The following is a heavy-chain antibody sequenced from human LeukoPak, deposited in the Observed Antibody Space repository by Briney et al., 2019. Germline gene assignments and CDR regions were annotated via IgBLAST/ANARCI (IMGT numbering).Heavy chain of an antibody. D-gene: IGHD2-21*01. V-gene: IGHV4-39*01. CDR1: GGSISSSSYY. CDR3: ARPVSAYGGGDRSDY. CDR2: IYYSGST. Sequence: SETLSLTCTVSGGSISSSSYYWGWLRQPPGKGREWIGSIYYSGSTYYNPSPKSRVTISVDTSKNQFSLKLSSVTAADTAVYYCARPVSAYGGGDRSDYWGQGTLVTVSS. J-gene: IGHJ4*02.